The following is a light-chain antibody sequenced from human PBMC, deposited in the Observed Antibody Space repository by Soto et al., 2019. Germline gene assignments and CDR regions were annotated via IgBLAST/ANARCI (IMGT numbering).Light chain of an antibody. Sequence: EIVLTQSPGTLSLSPGARATLSCRASQSVSRNLAWYQQTPGQAPTILIYGASTRATGIPARFSGSGSGTEFTLTISSLEPEDFAVYYCQQRNSWPPTFTFGQGTRLEIK. CDR3: QQRNSWPPTFT. CDR1: QSVSRN. V-gene: IGKV3-15*01. J-gene: IGKJ5*01. CDR2: GAS.